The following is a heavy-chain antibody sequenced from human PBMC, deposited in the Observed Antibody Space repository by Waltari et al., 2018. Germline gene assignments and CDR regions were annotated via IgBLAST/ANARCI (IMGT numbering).Heavy chain of an antibody. J-gene: IGHJ4*02. CDR2: INPNSGGT. V-gene: IGHV1-2*06. CDR1: GYTFTGYY. D-gene: IGHD6-19*01. CDR3: ARAPIAVAGNFDY. Sequence: QVQLVQSGAEVKKPGASVKVSCKASGYTFTGYYMHWVRKAPGQGLEWMGRINPNSGGTNYAQKFQGRVTMTRDTSISTAYMELSRLRSDDTAVYYCARAPIAVAGNFDYWGQGTLVTVSS.